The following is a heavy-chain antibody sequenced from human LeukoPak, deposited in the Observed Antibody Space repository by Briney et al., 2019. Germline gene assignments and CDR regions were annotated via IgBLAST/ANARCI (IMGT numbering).Heavy chain of an antibody. V-gene: IGHV3-23*01. CDR1: GFTFSSFA. CDR2: ISGSGGST. Sequence: SGGSLRLSCSTSGFTFSSFAMSWVRQAPGKILEWVSAISGSGGSTYYADSVKGRFTISRDSSKNTLYLQMNSLRAEDTAVYYCAKATDSYGYFFDCWGQGTLVTVSS. J-gene: IGHJ4*02. D-gene: IGHD5-18*01. CDR3: AKATDSYGYFFDC.